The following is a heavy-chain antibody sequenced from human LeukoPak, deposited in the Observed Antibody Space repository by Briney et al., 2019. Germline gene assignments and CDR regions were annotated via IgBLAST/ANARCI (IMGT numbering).Heavy chain of an antibody. J-gene: IGHJ4*02. Sequence: GGSLRLSCAASGFTFGSYWMTWVRQAPGKGLEWVAIINFDGSEKYYSDSLKGRFTISRDNAENSLYLQMNSLRADDTALYYCARDGDSGWSLSHWGQGTLVTVSS. CDR1: GFTFGSYW. D-gene: IGHD6-13*01. CDR2: INFDGSEK. V-gene: IGHV3-7*01. CDR3: ARDGDSGWSLSH.